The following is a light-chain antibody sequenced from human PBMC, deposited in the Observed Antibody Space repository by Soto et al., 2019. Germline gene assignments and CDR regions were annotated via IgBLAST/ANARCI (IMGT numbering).Light chain of an antibody. V-gene: IGKV3-15*01. CDR3: QQYNDWPIT. CDR2: GVS. J-gene: IGKJ5*01. CDR1: QSVGSN. Sequence: REITRSPACLSVTPGESVTLSCRASQSVGSNLACYQHKPGQAPRLLIYGVSTRATGIPARFSGSASGTEFTLTISSLQSEDFAVYSCQQYNDWPITFGPATRLEIK.